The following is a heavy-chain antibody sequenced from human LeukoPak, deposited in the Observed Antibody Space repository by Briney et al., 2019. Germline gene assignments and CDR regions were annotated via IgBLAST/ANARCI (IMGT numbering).Heavy chain of an antibody. CDR3: AGSLGDVSGPFGY. Sequence: SETLSLTCTVSGGSISSYYWSWIRQPPGKGLEWIGYIYYSGSTNYNPSLKSRVTISVDTSKNQFSLKLSSVTAADTAVYYCAGSLGDVSGPFGYWGQGTLVTVSS. V-gene: IGHV4-59*01. CDR1: GGSISSYY. CDR2: IYYSGST. J-gene: IGHJ4*02. D-gene: IGHD2-21*02.